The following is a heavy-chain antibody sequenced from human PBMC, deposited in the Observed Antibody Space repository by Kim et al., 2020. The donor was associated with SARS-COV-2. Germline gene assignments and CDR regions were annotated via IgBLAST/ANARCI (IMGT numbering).Heavy chain of an antibody. J-gene: IGHJ6*02. Sequence: GGSLRLSCAASGFTFGDYAMHWVRQAPGKGLEWVSGISWHSGSIGYADSVKGRFTISRDNAKNSLYLQMNSLRAEDTALYYCAKAQGYCSSTSCYTAKYGMDVWGQGTTVTVSS. V-gene: IGHV3-9*01. CDR3: AKAQGYCSSTSCYTAKYGMDV. CDR1: GFTFGDYA. CDR2: ISWHSGSI. D-gene: IGHD2-2*02.